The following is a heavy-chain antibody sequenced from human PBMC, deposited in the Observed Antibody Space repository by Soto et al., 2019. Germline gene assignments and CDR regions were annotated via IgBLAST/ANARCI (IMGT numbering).Heavy chain of an antibody. D-gene: IGHD3-9*01. Sequence: SETLSLTCTVSGGSISSGDYYWSWIRQPPGKGLEWIGYIYYSGSTYYNPSLKSRVTISVDTSKNQFSLKLSSVTAADTAVYYCARGIRYFDWLPWGKLDYWGQGTPVTVSS. CDR3: ARGIRYFDWLPWGKLDY. CDR2: IYYSGST. J-gene: IGHJ4*02. CDR1: GGSISSGDYY. V-gene: IGHV4-30-4*01.